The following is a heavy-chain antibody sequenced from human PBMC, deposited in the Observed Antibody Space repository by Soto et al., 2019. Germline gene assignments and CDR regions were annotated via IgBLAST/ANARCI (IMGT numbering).Heavy chain of an antibody. Sequence: QVQLVESGGGVVQPGRSLRLSCAASGFTFSSYGMHWVRQAPGKGLEWVAVIWYDGSNKYYADSVKGRFTISRDNSKNTLYLQMNSLRAEDTAVYYCAREEPRWGNALEDFDHWGQGTLVTVSS. CDR2: IWYDGSNK. CDR3: AREEPRWGNALEDFDH. D-gene: IGHD7-27*01. J-gene: IGHJ1*01. V-gene: IGHV3-33*01. CDR1: GFTFSSYG.